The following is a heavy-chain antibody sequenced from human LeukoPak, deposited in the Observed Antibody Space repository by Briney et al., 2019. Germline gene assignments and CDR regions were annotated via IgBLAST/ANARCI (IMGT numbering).Heavy chain of an antibody. Sequence: GGSLRLSCAASGFTFSSYGMHWVRQAPGKGLEWVAVISYDGSNKYYADSVKGRFTISRDNSKNTLYLQMNSLRAEDTAVYYCWVQPSIDYWGQGTLVTVSS. D-gene: IGHD5-18*01. J-gene: IGHJ4*02. V-gene: IGHV3-30*03. CDR3: WVQPSIDY. CDR2: ISYDGSNK. CDR1: GFTFSSYG.